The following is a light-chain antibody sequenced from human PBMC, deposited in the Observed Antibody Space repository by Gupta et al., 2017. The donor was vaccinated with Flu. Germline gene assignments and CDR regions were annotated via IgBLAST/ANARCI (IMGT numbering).Light chain of an antibody. CDR3: QQYDNWPYS. Sequence: EIVMTQSPATLSVSPGERATLSCRASQSVSSNLAWYQQKPGQAPRLLIYGASTRATGIPARFSGSGSGTEFTLTISTLQSEDFALYFCQQYDNWPYSFGQGTXLEMK. V-gene: IGKV3-15*01. CDR1: QSVSSN. CDR2: GAS. J-gene: IGKJ2*03.